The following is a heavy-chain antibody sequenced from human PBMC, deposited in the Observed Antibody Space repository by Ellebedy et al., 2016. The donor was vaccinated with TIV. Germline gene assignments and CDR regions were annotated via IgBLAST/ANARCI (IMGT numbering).Heavy chain of an antibody. CDR3: ANHKQQWLVQGGAFDI. CDR1: GFTFSSYA. D-gene: IGHD6-19*01. V-gene: IGHV3-23*01. J-gene: IGHJ3*02. Sequence: GGSLRLSCAASGFTFSSYAMSWVRQAPGKGLEWVSAISGSGGSTYYADSVKGRFTISRDNSKNTLYLQMNSLRAEDTAVYYCANHKQQWLVQGGAFDIWGQGTMVTVSS. CDR2: ISGSGGST.